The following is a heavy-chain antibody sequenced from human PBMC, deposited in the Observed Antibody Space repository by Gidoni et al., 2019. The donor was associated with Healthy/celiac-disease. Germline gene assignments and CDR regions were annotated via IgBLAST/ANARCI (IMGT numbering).Heavy chain of an antibody. CDR3: ARVLRGEYYDYIWGRPRYFDY. J-gene: IGHJ4*02. CDR1: GYY. Sequence: GYYWGWIRQPPGKGLERIGSIYHSGNTYYNPSLKSRVTLSVDTSKNQFSLKLSSVTAADTAVYYCARVLRGEYYDYIWGRPRYFDYWGQGTLVTVSS. V-gene: IGHV4-38-2*02. CDR2: IYHSGNT. D-gene: IGHD3-16*01.